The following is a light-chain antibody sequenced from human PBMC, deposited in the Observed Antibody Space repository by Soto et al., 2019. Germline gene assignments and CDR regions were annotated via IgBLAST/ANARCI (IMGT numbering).Light chain of an antibody. CDR3: SSYTSISTLV. V-gene: IGLV2-14*01. CDR1: SSDVGGYNY. J-gene: IGLJ3*02. CDR2: EVS. Sequence: QSVLTQPASVSGSPGQSITISCTGSSSDVGGYNYVSWYQQHPGKAPKLIIYEVSDRPSGVSTRFSDSKSGNTASLTITGLQAEDEADYYCSSYTSISTLVFGGGTQLTVL.